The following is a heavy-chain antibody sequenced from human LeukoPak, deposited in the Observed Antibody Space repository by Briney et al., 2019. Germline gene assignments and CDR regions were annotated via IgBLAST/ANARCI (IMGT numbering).Heavy chain of an antibody. D-gene: IGHD2-8*01. CDR3: ARRTKGSYYYYMDV. Sequence: SGGSLRLSCAASGFNFSDYYVSWIRQAPGKGLEWVSYISSSGSIIYYADSVKGRFTISRDNAKNSLYLQMNSLRAEDTAVYYCARRTKGSYYYYMDVWGKGTTVTVSS. J-gene: IGHJ6*03. CDR1: GFNFSDYY. V-gene: IGHV3-11*04. CDR2: ISSSGSII.